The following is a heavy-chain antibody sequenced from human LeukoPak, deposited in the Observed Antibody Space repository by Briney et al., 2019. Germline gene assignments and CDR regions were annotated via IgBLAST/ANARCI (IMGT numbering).Heavy chain of an antibody. CDR1: AFTFSSYG. Sequence: GGSLRLSCAASAFTFSSYGMHWVRQAQGKGLEWVAVIWYDGSNKYYADSVKGRFTISRDNSKNTLYLQMNSLRAEDTAVYYCASGSTVTGGFEGGYWGQGTLVTVSS. D-gene: IGHD4-17*01. CDR3: ASGSTVTGGFEGGY. J-gene: IGHJ4*02. CDR2: IWYDGSNK. V-gene: IGHV3-33*01.